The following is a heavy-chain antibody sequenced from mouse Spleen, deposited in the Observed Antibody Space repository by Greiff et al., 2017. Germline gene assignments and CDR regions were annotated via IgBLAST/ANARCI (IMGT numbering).Heavy chain of an antibody. CDR3: ARVLRGYFDV. CDR2: ISSGGGNT. V-gene: IGHV5-9-3*01. CDR1: GFTFSSYA. J-gene: IGHJ1*01. Sequence: EVQLVESGGGLVKPGGSLKLSCAASGFTFSSYAMSWVRQTPEKRLEWVAYISSGGGNTYYPDSVKGRFTISRDNAKNTLYLQMSSLRSEDTALYYCARVLRGYFDVWGAGTTVTVSS. D-gene: IGHD3-1*01.